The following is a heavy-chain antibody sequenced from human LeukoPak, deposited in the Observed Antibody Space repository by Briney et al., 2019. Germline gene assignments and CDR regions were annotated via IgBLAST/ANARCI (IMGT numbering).Heavy chain of an antibody. D-gene: IGHD2-8*01. J-gene: IGHJ4*02. CDR1: GFTFSSYS. CDR3: ESEIVCYFDY. Sequence: GGSLRLSCAPSGFTFSSYSMNWVRQAPGKGREWVSYISSSSRSMYYGDSVNGRFSISRDNAKNSLYLKVNSLRAEDTAVYYCESEIVCYFDYWGQGTLVTVSS. V-gene: IGHV3-48*01. CDR2: ISSSSRSM.